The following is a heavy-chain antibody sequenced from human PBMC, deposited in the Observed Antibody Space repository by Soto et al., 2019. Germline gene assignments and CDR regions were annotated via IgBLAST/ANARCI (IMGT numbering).Heavy chain of an antibody. CDR2: IYPSGMP. CDR1: GGSISNAAYS. Sequence: PSETLSLTCTVSGGSISNAAYSWSWIRQPPGKGLEWIGYIYPSGMPFYNPSLRSRVTISIDRSNDQFSLNLKSVPAADTAVSYGARERGGYGLLDYLGQGTLVTVSS. V-gene: IGHV4-30-2*01. D-gene: IGHD5-18*01. CDR3: ARERGGYGLLDY. J-gene: IGHJ4*02.